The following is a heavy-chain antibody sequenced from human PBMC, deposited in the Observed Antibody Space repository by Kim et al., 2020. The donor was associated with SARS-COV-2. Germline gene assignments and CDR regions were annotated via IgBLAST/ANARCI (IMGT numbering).Heavy chain of an antibody. J-gene: IGHJ4*02. V-gene: IGHV3-23*01. CDR1: GFTFTGHA. CDR3: LKGGWGWIWDY. CDR2: IDGSDGTT. D-gene: IGHD2-21*01. Sequence: GGSLSLSCTTSGFTFTGHAMSWVRQAPGKGLEWFSSIDGSDGTTYYVDSVKGRFSISRDDSKNTLYLQMSALRADDTAAYYCLKGGWGWIWDYWGQGTLV.